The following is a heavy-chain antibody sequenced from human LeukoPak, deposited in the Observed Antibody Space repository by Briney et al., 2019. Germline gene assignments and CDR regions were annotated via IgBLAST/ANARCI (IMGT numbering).Heavy chain of an antibody. D-gene: IGHD6-13*01. V-gene: IGHV3-30*18. J-gene: IGHJ4*02. CDR3: AKEGLGSSWYPNYFDY. CDR2: ISYDGSNK. CDR1: GFTLSAYA. Sequence: PGGSLRLSCAASGFTLSAYAMHWVRQAPGKGLEWVALISYDGSNKYYADFVKGRFTISRDSSKNTLYLQVNSLRAEDTAVYYCAKEGLGSSWYPNYFDYWGQGTLVTVSS.